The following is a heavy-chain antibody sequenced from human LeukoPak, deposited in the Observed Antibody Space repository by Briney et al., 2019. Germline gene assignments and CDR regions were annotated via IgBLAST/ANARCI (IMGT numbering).Heavy chain of an antibody. J-gene: IGHJ5*02. CDR2: INHSGST. Sequence: SETLSLTCAVYCGSFSGYYWTWIRQPPGKGLEWIGEINHSGSTNYNPSLKSRVTISVDTSKNQFSLKLSSVTAADTAVYYCARGPPYCSGGSCYANWFDPWGQGTLVTVSS. D-gene: IGHD2-15*01. V-gene: IGHV4-34*01. CDR1: CGSFSGYY. CDR3: ARGPPYCSGGSCYANWFDP.